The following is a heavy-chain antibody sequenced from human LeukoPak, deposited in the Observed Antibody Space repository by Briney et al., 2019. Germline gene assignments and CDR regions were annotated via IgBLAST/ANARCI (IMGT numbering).Heavy chain of an antibody. Sequence: SGPTLVNPTQTLTLTCTFSGFSLSTRGVGVGWIRQPPGKALEWLALIYWDHDRRYSPSLNNRLTITKDTSKNQVVLTMTNMDPVDTATYYCAHSTYYYGSGSYYIESDYFDYWGQGTLVTVSS. V-gene: IGHV2-5*02. J-gene: IGHJ4*02. CDR1: GFSLSTRGVG. D-gene: IGHD3-10*01. CDR2: IYWDHDR. CDR3: AHSTYYYGSGSYYIESDYFDY.